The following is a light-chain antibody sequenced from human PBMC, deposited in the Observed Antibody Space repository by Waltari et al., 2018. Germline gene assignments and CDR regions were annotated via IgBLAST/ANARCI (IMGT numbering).Light chain of an antibody. CDR2: AAS. Sequence: DIQMTQSPTSLSASVGDRVTVTCRASQGISKELSWFQQKVGEGPTLLIYAASSLQTGGPSRFSGSGSGTDFTLTISSLQPEDVATYFCQQDYSLPLTFGGGTKVEI. J-gene: IGKJ4*01. CDR1: QGISKE. CDR3: QQDYSLPLT. V-gene: IGKV1-27*01.